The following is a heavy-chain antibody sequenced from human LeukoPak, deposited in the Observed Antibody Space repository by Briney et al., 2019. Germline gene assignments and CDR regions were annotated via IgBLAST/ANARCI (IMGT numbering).Heavy chain of an antibody. Sequence: SETLSLTCTVSGGSISSGDYYWSWIRQPPGKGLEWIGYIYYSGSTYYNPSLKSRVTISVDTSKNQFSLKLSSVTAADTAVYYCARGSKPQMVRGGQKGWYFDLWGRGTLVTVSS. CDR2: IYYSGST. V-gene: IGHV4-30-4*01. CDR3: ARGSKPQMVRGGQKGWYFDL. CDR1: GGSISSGDYY. D-gene: IGHD3-10*01. J-gene: IGHJ2*01.